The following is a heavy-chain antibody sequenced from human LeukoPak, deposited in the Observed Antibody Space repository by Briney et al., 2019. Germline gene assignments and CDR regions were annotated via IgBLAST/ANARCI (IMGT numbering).Heavy chain of an antibody. Sequence: ASVKVSCKASGYTFTGYYMHWVRQAPGQGLEWMGWINPNSGGTNYAQKFQGRVTMTRDTSISTAYMELSRLRSDDTAVYYCARGEAVAGTRGADWFDPWGQGTLVTVSS. CDR1: GYTFTGYY. J-gene: IGHJ5*02. CDR2: INPNSGGT. D-gene: IGHD6-19*01. V-gene: IGHV1-2*02. CDR3: ARGEAVAGTRGADWFDP.